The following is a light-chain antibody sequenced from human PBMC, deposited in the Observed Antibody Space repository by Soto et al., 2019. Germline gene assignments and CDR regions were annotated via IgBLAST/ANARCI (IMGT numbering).Light chain of an antibody. CDR3: SAYTSTSTPCV. CDR1: SSDVGGYNY. CDR2: EVS. V-gene: IGLV2-14*01. Sequence: QSVLTQPASVSGSPGQSLTLSCPGTSSDVGGYNYVSWYQQHPVKSLKLMIYEVSNRPSCVSNRFSGSKSGNTSSLTISRLQAEDEADYYCSAYTSTSTPCVFGTGTKVTV. J-gene: IGLJ1*01.